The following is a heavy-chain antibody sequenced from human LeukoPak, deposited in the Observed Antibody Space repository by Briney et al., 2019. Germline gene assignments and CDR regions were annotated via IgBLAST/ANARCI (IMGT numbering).Heavy chain of an antibody. CDR1: GGSISSHY. CDR2: IYYRGGT. Sequence: SETLSLTCTVSGGSISSHYWTWIRQPPGKGLEWIGYIYYRGGTNYNPSLQSRVTISVNTTKNQFSLKVTSLTAADTAVYYCARYVVDMATNNWGQGTLVTVSS. V-gene: IGHV4-59*11. CDR3: ARYVVDMATNN. J-gene: IGHJ4*02. D-gene: IGHD5-24*01.